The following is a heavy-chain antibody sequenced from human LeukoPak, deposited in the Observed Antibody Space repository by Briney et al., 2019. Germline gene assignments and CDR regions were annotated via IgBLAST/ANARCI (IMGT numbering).Heavy chain of an antibody. Sequence: GGSLRLSCAASGFTFRSYAMCWVRQAPGKGLEWVSAISGSGGSTYYADSVKGRFTISRDNSKNTLYLQMNSLRAEDTAVYYCAKDSGSYYYFDYWGQGTLVTVSS. CDR1: GFTFRSYA. J-gene: IGHJ4*02. D-gene: IGHD1-26*01. V-gene: IGHV3-23*01. CDR2: ISGSGGST. CDR3: AKDSGSYYYFDY.